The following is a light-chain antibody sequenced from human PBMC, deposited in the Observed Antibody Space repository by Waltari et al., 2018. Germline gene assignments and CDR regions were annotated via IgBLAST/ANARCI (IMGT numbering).Light chain of an antibody. CDR3: YSSDTTGLRV. V-gene: IGLV3-10*01. CDR1: ELQRKY. J-gene: IGLJ1*01. CDR2: EDT. Sequence: SYELTQPPSVSVSPGQTARITCSGHELQRKYAYWFQQKSGQAPRLVIYEDTKRPSEIPERFSGSSSGTVATLTITGAQVDDEADYYCYSSDTTGLRVFGSGTTVVVL.